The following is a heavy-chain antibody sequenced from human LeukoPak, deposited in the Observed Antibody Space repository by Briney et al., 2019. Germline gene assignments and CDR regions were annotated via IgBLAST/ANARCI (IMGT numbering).Heavy chain of an antibody. CDR3: AREAATMDFGGIDY. D-gene: IGHD5-24*01. J-gene: IGHJ4*02. Sequence: GGSLRLSCAASGFTVSSNYMSWVRQAPGKGLEWVSVIYSGGSTYYADSVKGRFTISRDNSKNTLYLQMNSLRAEDTAVYYCAREAATMDFGGIDYWGQGTLVTVSS. CDR2: IYSGGST. V-gene: IGHV3-66*01. CDR1: GFTVSSNY.